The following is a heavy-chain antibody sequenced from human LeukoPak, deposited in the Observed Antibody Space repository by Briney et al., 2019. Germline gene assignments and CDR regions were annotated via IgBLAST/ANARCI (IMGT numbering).Heavy chain of an antibody. CDR1: GYTLTELS. J-gene: IGHJ4*02. V-gene: IGHV1-24*01. CDR3: ATDPESGSYGIFWD. CDR2: FDPEDGET. Sequence: ASVKVSCTVSGYTLTELSMHWVRQAPGKGLEWMGGFDPEDGETIYAQKFQGRVTMTEDTSTDTAYMELSSLRSEDTAVYYCATDPESGSYGIFWDWGQGTLVTVSS. D-gene: IGHD1-26*01.